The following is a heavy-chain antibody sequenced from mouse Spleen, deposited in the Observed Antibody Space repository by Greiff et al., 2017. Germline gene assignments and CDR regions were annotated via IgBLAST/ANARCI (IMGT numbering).Heavy chain of an antibody. CDR1: GYTFTSYW. CDR3: ARSSRYAYDGGDFDY. D-gene: IGHD2-2*01. J-gene: IGHJ2*01. V-gene: IGHV1-53*01. CDR2: INPSNGGT. Sequence: QVQLKQPGTELVKPGASVKLSCKASGYTFTSYWMHWVKQRPGQGLEWIGNINPSNGGTNYNEKVKSKATLTVDKSSSTAYMQLSSLTSEDSAVYYCARSSRYAYDGGDFDYWGQGTTLTVSS.